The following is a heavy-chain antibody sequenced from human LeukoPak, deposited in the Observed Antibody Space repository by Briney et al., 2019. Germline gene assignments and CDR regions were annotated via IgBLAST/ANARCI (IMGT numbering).Heavy chain of an antibody. D-gene: IGHD7-27*01. CDR1: GGSISSYY. Sequence: SSETLSLTCTVSGGSISSYYWSWIRQPPGKGLEWIGYIYYSGGTNYNPSLKSRVTVSVDTSKNQFSLKLSSVTAADTAVYYCARNRGGPNGVVDYWGQGTLVTVSS. V-gene: IGHV4-59*12. CDR3: ARNRGGPNGVVDY. J-gene: IGHJ4*02. CDR2: IYYSGGT.